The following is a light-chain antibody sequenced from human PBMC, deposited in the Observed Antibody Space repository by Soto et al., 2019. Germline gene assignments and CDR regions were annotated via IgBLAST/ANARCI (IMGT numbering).Light chain of an antibody. CDR1: SSDVGSYNL. CDR3: CSYAGTLV. J-gene: IGLJ2*01. V-gene: IGLV2-23*01. CDR2: EGS. Sequence: QSALTQPASVSGSPGQSITISCTGTSSDVGSYNLVSWYQQHPGKAPKLMIYEGSKRPSGVSKRLSGSKSGNTASLTISGRRAEDEADYDCCSYAGTLVFGGGTKLTVL.